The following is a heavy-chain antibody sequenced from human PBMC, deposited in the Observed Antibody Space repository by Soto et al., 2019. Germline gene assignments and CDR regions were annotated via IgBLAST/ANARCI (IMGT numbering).Heavy chain of an antibody. D-gene: IGHD3-16*02. J-gene: IGHJ4*02. Sequence: ESGGGVVQPGRSLRLSCAASGFTFSSYAMHWVRQAPGKGLEWVAVISYDGSNKYYADSVKGRFTISRDNSKNTLYLQMNSLRAEDTAVYYCARDPHYVWGSYRYRGSFDYWGQGTLVTVSS. V-gene: IGHV3-30-3*01. CDR1: GFTFSSYA. CDR3: ARDPHYVWGSYRYRGSFDY. CDR2: ISYDGSNK.